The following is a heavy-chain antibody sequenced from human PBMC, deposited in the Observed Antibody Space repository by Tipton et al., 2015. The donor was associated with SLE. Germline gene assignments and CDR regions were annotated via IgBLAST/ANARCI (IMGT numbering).Heavy chain of an antibody. CDR3: GRSGTALRDSWFDL. CDR1: GASFSDYR. Sequence: TLSLTCGVYGASFSDYRWSWIRQPPGKGLGWIGEINHGGNTNYSPSLKSRVTISVDTSKNQFSLKLTSVTAADTAVYYCGRSGTALRDSWFDLWGQGTLVTVSS. D-gene: IGHD3-3*01. J-gene: IGHJ5*02. V-gene: IGHV4-34*01. CDR2: INHGGNT.